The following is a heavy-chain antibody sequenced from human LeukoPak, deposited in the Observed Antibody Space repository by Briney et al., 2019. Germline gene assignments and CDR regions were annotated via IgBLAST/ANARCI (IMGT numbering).Heavy chain of an antibody. D-gene: IGHD3-16*02. V-gene: IGHV3-21*01. Sequence: PGGSLRLSCAASGFTFSSYSMNWVRQAPGKGLEWVSSISSSSSYIYYADSVKGRFTISRDNAKNSLYLQMNSLRAEDTASYYCARVGSGSYLKGYFDYWGQGTLVSVSS. CDR2: ISSSSSYI. CDR1: GFTFSSYS. CDR3: ARVGSGSYLKGYFDY. J-gene: IGHJ4*02.